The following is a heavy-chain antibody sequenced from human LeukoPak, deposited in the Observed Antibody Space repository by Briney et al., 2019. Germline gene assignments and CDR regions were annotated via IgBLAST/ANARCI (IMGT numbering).Heavy chain of an antibody. Sequence: SETLSLTCTVSGDSISSYYWSWIRQPPGKGLEWIGEINHSGSTNYNPSLKSRVTISVDKSKNQFSLKLSSVTAADTAVYYCARGYARFYYYYMDVWGKGTTVTVSS. D-gene: IGHD6-6*01. CDR2: INHSGST. CDR1: GDSISSYY. CDR3: ARGYARFYYYYMDV. V-gene: IGHV4-34*01. J-gene: IGHJ6*03.